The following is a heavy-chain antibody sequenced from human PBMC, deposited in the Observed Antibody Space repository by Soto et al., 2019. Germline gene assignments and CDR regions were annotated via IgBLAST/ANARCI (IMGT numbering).Heavy chain of an antibody. Sequence: QVQLVESGGGVVQPGRSLRLSCAASGFTFSSYGMHWVRQAPGKGLEWVAVISYDGSNKYYADSVKGRFTISRDNSKNTLYLQMNSLRAEDTAVYYCAKDRQWLVPTRGGTVNGMDVWGQGTTVTVSS. V-gene: IGHV3-30*18. J-gene: IGHJ6*02. CDR1: GFTFSSYG. CDR3: AKDRQWLVPTRGGTVNGMDV. D-gene: IGHD6-19*01. CDR2: ISYDGSNK.